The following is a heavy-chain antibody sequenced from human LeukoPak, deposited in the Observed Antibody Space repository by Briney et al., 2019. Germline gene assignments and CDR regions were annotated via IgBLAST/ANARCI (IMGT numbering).Heavy chain of an antibody. D-gene: IGHD3-22*01. CDR1: GGSISSYY. J-gene: IGHJ4*02. CDR2: VYYSGST. CDR3: ARGSGSSGYWY. Sequence: SETLSLTCTVSGGSISSYYWSWIRQPPGKGLEWIGYVYYSGSTNYNPSLKSRVTISVDTSKNQFSLKLSSVTAADTAVYYCARGSGSSGYWYWGQGTLVTVSS. V-gene: IGHV4-59*01.